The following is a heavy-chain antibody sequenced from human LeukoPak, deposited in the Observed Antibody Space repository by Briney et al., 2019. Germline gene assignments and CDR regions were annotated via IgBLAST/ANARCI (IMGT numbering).Heavy chain of an antibody. CDR3: ARGQLPRGYYYGMDV. CDR1: GGTFSSYA. V-gene: IGHV1-69*13. CDR2: IIPIFGTG. D-gene: IGHD6-6*01. Sequence: SVKVSCKASGGTFSSYAISWVRQAPGQGLEWMGGIIPIFGTGNYAQKFQGRVTINADESTSTAYMELSSLRSEDTAVYYRARGQLPRGYYYGMDVWGQGTTVTVSS. J-gene: IGHJ6*02.